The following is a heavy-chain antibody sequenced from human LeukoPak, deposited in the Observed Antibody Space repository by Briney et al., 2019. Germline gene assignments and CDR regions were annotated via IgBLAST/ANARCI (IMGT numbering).Heavy chain of an antibody. CDR3: ARARYREINYAYAGGFYYMDV. Sequence: GGSLRLSCAASEFSFSITWMHWVRQPPGQGLVWVARITSDGTSTSYAESVKGRFTISRDNAKNTLYLQMNSLRAEDTAVYYCARARYREINYAYAGGFYYMDVWGKGTTVTVSS. CDR2: ITSDGTST. D-gene: IGHD1-26*01. V-gene: IGHV3-74*03. J-gene: IGHJ6*03. CDR1: EFSFSITW.